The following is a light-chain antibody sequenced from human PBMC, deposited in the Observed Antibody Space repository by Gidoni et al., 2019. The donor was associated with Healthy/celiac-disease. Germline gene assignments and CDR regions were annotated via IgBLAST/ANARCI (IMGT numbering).Light chain of an antibody. CDR2: GAS. Sequence: CRASQSVSSNLAWYQQKPGQAPRLLIYGASTRATGIPARFSGSGSGTEFTLTISSLQSEDFAVYYCQQYNNWPPVTFGQGTKLEIK. CDR1: QSVSSN. V-gene: IGKV3-15*01. J-gene: IGKJ2*01. CDR3: QQYNNWPPVT.